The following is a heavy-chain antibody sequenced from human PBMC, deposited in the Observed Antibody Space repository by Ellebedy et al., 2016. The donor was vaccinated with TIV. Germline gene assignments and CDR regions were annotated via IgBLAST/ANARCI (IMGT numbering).Heavy chain of an antibody. D-gene: IGHD3-10*01. Sequence: GGSLRLXXAASDSTFIMFDMNWVRQAPGKGLEWLSYISRSSERIHYADSVEGRFTISRDNAKKSLFLQMNSLGVEDTALYYCARGSFDALDIWGQGTMVSVSS. CDR2: ISRSSERI. CDR3: ARGSFDALDI. CDR1: DSTFIMFD. J-gene: IGHJ3*02. V-gene: IGHV3-48*01.